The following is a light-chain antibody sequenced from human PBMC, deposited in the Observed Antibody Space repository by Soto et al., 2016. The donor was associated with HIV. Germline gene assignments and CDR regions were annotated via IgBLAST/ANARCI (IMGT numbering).Light chain of an antibody. J-gene: IGLJ2*01. CDR3: QAWDTNTYVI. CDR1: NLGDKY. CDR2: QDS. V-gene: IGLV3-1*01. Sequence: SFELSQPPSLSVSPGQTASITCSGENLGDKYVCWYQQKPGQSPVLVIRQDSERPSGIPERFSGSNSGNTATLTISGTQAMDEGDYYCQAWDTNTYVIFGGGTKLTVL.